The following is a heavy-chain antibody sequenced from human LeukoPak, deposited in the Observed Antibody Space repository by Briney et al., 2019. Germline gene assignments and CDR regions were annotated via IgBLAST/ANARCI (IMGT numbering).Heavy chain of an antibody. CDR2: INSKTDGGTT. Sequence: PGGSLRLSCAASGFTFSSYSMSWVRQAPGKGLEWVGRINSKTDGGTTDYAAPVKGRFTISRDDSKNTLYLQMNSLKTEDTAVYYCTIIRGYSYAFGPWGQGTLVTVSS. V-gene: IGHV3-15*01. CDR1: GFTFSSYS. D-gene: IGHD5-18*01. J-gene: IGHJ5*02. CDR3: TIIRGYSYAFGP.